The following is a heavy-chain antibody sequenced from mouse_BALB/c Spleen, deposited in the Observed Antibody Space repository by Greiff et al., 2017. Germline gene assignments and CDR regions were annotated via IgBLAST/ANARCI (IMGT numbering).Heavy chain of an antibody. D-gene: IGHD2-13*01. CDR2: IDPENGDT. Sequence: VQLQQSGAELVRSGASVKLSCTASGFNINDYYMHWVKQRPEQGLEWIGWIDPENGDTEYAAKFQGKATMTADTSSNTAYLQLSSLTSEDTAVYYCNTNFSRGEDAMDYWGQGTSVTVSS. V-gene: IGHV14-4*02. CDR1: GFNINDYY. J-gene: IGHJ4*01. CDR3: NTNFSRGEDAMDY.